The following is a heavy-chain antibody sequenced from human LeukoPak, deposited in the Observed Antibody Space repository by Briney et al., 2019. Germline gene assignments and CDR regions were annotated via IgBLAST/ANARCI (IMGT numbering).Heavy chain of an antibody. V-gene: IGHV3-23*01. CDR1: GFTFSSYA. J-gene: IGHJ6*02. Sequence: QTGGSLRLSCAASGFTFSSYAMSWVRQAPGKGLEWVSAISGSGGSTYYADSVKGRFTISRDNAKNSLYLQMNSLRAEDTAVYYCARDRWELLSNSYHYCGLDVWGQGTTVTVSS. CDR3: ARDRWELLSNSYHYCGLDV. D-gene: IGHD2-15*01. CDR2: ISGSGGST.